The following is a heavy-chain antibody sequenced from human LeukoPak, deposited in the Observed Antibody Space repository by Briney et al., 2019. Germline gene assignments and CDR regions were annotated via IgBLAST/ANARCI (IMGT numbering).Heavy chain of an antibody. CDR2: INHSGST. CDR1: GGSFSGYY. Sequence: PSETLSLTCAVYGGSFSGYYWSWIRQPPGKGLEWIGEINHSGSTNYNPSLKSRVTISVDTSKNQFSLKLSSVTAADTAVYYCARTLMATMINWGQGTLVTVSS. J-gene: IGHJ4*02. CDR3: ARTLMATMIN. D-gene: IGHD5-24*01. V-gene: IGHV4-34*01.